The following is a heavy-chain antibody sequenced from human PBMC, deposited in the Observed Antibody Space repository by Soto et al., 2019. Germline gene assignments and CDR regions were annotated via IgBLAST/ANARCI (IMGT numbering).Heavy chain of an antibody. CDR1: GGSIGGNY. D-gene: IGHD6-13*01. CDR2: VDNSLST. J-gene: IGHJ4*02. Sequence: SETLCLTCTVSGGSIGGNYLTWIRLPPGKGLEWLGYVDNSLSTKDNPSLNSRDTISDDTYNSQFSLKVNSMTAADTDLYYCARYRREAVAGYTLDNWGQGNLVTVSS. V-gene: IGHV4-59*01. CDR3: ARYRREAVAGYTLDN.